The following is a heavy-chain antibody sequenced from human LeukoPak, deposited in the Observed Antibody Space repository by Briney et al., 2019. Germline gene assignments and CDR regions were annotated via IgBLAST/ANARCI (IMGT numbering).Heavy chain of an antibody. CDR2: IWYDGSNK. D-gene: IGHD3-10*01. CDR1: GFLFKTYG. CDR3: ARDFGDSVMYYLDN. Sequence: GTSLRLSCAASGFLFKTYGMHWVRQAPGKGLEWVAVIWYDGSNKYYGDSVVGRFTISRDNSKNTLYLQMNNVTVEDTAVYYCARDFGDSVMYYLDNWGQGTLVTVSS. V-gene: IGHV3-33*01. J-gene: IGHJ4*02.